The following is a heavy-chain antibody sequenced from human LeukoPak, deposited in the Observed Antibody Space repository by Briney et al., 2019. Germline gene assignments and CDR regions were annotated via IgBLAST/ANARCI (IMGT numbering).Heavy chain of an antibody. CDR2: MYSSGNT. J-gene: IGHJ4*02. CDR3: ARHPYYYDGSAYYDY. CDR1: GGSISSYY. V-gene: IGHV4-4*07. D-gene: IGHD3-22*01. Sequence: SETLSLTCSVSGGSISSYYWSWIRQPAGKGLELIGHMYSSGNTNYNPSLKSRVTMSLDTSKNQFSLKLSSVTAADTAVYYCARHPYYYDGSAYYDYWGQGTLVTVSS.